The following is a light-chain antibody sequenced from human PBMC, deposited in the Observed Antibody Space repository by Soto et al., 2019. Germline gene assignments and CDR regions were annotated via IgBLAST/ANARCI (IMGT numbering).Light chain of an antibody. CDR1: QNIKKY. J-gene: IGKJ4*01. CDR2: DTS. Sequence: DIQMTQSPSSLSASVGDRVTITCQASQNIKKYLNWYQQKPGEAPKLLIYDTSNLETGVPSRFSGSGYGTDFTFTISSMQPGDIATYYCQQYDNVPLTFGGGTKVEIK. V-gene: IGKV1-33*01. CDR3: QQYDNVPLT.